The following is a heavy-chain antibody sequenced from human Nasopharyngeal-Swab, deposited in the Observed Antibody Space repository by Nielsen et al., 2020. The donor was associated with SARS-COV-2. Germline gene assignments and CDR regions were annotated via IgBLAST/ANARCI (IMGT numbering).Heavy chain of an antibody. Sequence: PGKGLEWIGGIYYSGSTYYNPSLKSRVTISVDTSKNQFSLKLSSVTAADTAVYYCARPNTPEDIVVVPAAIAFDIWGQGTMVTVSS. D-gene: IGHD2-2*01. J-gene: IGHJ3*02. CDR2: IYYSGST. V-gene: IGHV4-39*01. CDR3: ARPNTPEDIVVVPAAIAFDI.